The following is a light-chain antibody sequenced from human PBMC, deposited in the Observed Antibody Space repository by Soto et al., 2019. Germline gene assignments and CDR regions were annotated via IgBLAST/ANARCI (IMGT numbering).Light chain of an antibody. V-gene: IGLV4-69*01. CDR2: LNSDGSH. CDR3: QTWGTGIQV. CDR1: SGHSSYA. Sequence: QSVLTQSPSASASLGASVKLTCTLSSGHSSYAIAWHQQQPEKGPRYLMKLNSDGSHSKGDGIPDRLSGSSSGAERYLTISSLQSEDEADYYCQTWGTGIQVFGTGTKLTVL. J-gene: IGLJ1*01.